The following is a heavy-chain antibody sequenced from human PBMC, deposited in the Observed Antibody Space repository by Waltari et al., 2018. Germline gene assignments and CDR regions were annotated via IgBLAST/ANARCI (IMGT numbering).Heavy chain of an antibody. Sequence: QVQLVESGGGVVQPGGSLRLSCAASGFPFSSYGMHWVRQAPGKGLEWVAFIRYDGSNKYYADSVKGRFTISRDNSKNTLYLQMNSLRAEDTAVYYCAKAGPPPLRFLEEWGQGTLVTVSS. CDR3: AKAGPPPLRFLEE. D-gene: IGHD3-3*01. CDR2: IRYDGSNK. V-gene: IGHV3-30*02. J-gene: IGHJ4*02. CDR1: GFPFSSYG.